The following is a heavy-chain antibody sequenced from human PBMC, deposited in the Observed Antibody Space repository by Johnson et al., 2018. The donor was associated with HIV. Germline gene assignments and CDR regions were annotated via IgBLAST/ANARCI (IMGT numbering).Heavy chain of an antibody. J-gene: IGHJ3*02. CDR2: ISYDGSNK. D-gene: IGHD6-19*01. Sequence: QMQLVESGGGVVQPGRSLRLSCAASGFTFSSYAMHWVRQAPGKGLEWVAVISYDGSNKYYADSVKGRFTISRDNSKNTLYLQMNSLRAEDTAVYYCARDGGWLDAFEIWGQGTMVTVSS. V-gene: IGHV3-30-3*01. CDR3: ARDGGWLDAFEI. CDR1: GFTFSSYA.